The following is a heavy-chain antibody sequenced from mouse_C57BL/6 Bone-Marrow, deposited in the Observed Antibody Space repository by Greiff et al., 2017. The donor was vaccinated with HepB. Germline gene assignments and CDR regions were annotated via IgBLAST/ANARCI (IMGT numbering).Heavy chain of an antibody. D-gene: IGHD2-4*01. Sequence: VQLQQSGAELMKPGASVKLSCKATGYTFTGYWIEWVKQRPGHGLEWIGEILPGSGSTNYNEKFKGKATFTADTSSNTAYMQLSSLTTEDSAIYYCAREKLIYYDYDEGFAYWGQGTLVTVSA. J-gene: IGHJ3*01. CDR3: AREKLIYYDYDEGFAY. CDR1: GYTFTGYW. V-gene: IGHV1-9*01. CDR2: ILPGSGST.